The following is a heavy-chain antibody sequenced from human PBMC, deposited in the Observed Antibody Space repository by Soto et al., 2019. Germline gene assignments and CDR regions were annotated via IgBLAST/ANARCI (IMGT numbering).Heavy chain of an antibody. D-gene: IGHD3-16*01. Sequence: EVQLEESGGGLVQPGGSLRLSCAASGFSLSPYWMHWVRQVPGRGLEWVARLSSDGFGAAYADSVKGRFFISRDIARNTLSLQMNSLRADDTAVYYCARDLGGPDSWGRGTSVTVSS. J-gene: IGHJ5*01. CDR2: LSSDGFGA. V-gene: IGHV3-74*03. CDR3: ARDLGGPDS. CDR1: GFSLSPYW.